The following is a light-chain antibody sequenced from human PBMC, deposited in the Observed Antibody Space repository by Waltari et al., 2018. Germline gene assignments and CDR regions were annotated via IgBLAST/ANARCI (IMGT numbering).Light chain of an antibody. Sequence: SYELTQPPSVSVSPGQTASITCSGDKLGDKYACWSRHKPGQSPVLVIYQDSKRPAEIPERFSGSNSGNKATVTISGTQARDEADYYCQAWDSSTDGHVVFGGGTKLTVL. J-gene: IGLJ2*01. CDR3: QAWDSSTDGHVV. V-gene: IGLV3-1*01. CDR1: KLGDKY. CDR2: QDS.